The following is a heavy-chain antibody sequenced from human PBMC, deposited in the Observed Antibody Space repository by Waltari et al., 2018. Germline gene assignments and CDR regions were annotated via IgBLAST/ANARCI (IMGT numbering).Heavy chain of an antibody. D-gene: IGHD6-19*01. CDR1: GASLSDYF. CDR2: NSLKDVT. CDR3: ARGPRDKWLGRYSGEYFHH. J-gene: IGHJ1*01. Sequence: QVQLQQWGATLLKPSATLSLTCAVYGASLSDYFWPWIRQSPGKGLEWIGENSLKDVTYYNPSLESRVSVHLDTSKNQFDLRLESVTAADTAIYYCARGPRDKWLGRYSGEYFHHWGPGTLVSVSA. V-gene: IGHV4-34*02.